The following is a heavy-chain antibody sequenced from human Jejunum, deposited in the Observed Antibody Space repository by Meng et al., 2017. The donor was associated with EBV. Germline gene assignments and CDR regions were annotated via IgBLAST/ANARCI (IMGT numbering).Heavy chain of an antibody. Sequence: IVSESFLLLVPLTTAPALTYIFAFLSLTTDRLTVRYLRPHPRKALIWLAFIYCDDDKRYSPDLKNRLTITKDTSKSLVFPTMTNMNPVDTTTYYCAHRLRSWSPWAWGYFDYWGQGTLVTVSS. D-gene: IGHD3-3*01. J-gene: IGHJ4*02. CDR1: FLSLTTDRLT. CDR3: AHRLRSWSPWAWGYFDY. V-gene: IGHV2-5*02. CDR2: IYCDDDK.